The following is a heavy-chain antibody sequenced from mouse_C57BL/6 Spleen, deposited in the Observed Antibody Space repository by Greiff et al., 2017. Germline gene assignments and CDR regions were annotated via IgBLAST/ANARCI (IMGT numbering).Heavy chain of an antibody. D-gene: IGHD1-1*01. CDR2: IDPSDSGT. V-gene: IGHV1-52*01. Sequence: QVQLQQPGAELVRPGSSVKLSCKASGYTFTSYWMHWVKQRPIQGLEWIGNIDPSDSGTHYNQKFKDKATLTVDKSSSTAYMQLSSLTSEDSAVYYCASPFYYGSSYWYFDVWGTGTTVTVSS. J-gene: IGHJ1*03. CDR3: ASPFYYGSSYWYFDV. CDR1: GYTFTSYW.